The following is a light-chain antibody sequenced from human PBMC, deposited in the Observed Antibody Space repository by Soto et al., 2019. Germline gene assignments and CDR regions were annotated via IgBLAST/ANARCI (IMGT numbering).Light chain of an antibody. CDR3: SSYTSSSTYYV. CDR2: DVS. J-gene: IGLJ1*01. Sequence: QSALTQPVSVSGSPGQSITTSCTGTSSDVGGYNYVSWYQQHPGKAPKLMIYDVSNRPSGVSNRFSGSKSGNTASLTISGLQAEDEADYYCSSYTSSSTYYVFGTGTKVTVL. CDR1: SSDVGGYNY. V-gene: IGLV2-14*01.